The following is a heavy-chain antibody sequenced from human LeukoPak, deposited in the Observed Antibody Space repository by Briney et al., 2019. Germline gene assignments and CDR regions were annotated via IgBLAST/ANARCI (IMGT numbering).Heavy chain of an antibody. V-gene: IGHV3-13*04. CDR2: IASVGDT. Sequence: PGGSLRLSCAASGFTFSDFDMHCVLQATRTVLEWVSCIASVGDTYYVGSVGGRLTISRENAKNSLYLQMNSLRAGDTAVYYCVRGGHIGFDYWGRGTLVTVS. D-gene: IGHD2-21*01. J-gene: IGHJ4*02. CDR3: VRGGHIGFDY. CDR1: GFTFSDFD.